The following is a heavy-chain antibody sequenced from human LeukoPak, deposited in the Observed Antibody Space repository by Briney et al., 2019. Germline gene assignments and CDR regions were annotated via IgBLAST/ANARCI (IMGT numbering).Heavy chain of an antibody. J-gene: IGHJ6*02. D-gene: IGHD6-13*01. V-gene: IGHV3-15*01. CDR1: GFTFGSYN. Sequence: GGSLRLSCAASGFTFGSYNMNWVRQAPGKGLEWVGRIKSKTDGGTTDYAAPAKGRFTISRDDSKNTLYLQMNSLKTEDTAVYYCTTPPGIAAAARCLYYYGMYVWGQGTTVTVSS. CDR3: TTPPGIAAAARCLYYYGMYV. CDR2: IKSKTDGGTT.